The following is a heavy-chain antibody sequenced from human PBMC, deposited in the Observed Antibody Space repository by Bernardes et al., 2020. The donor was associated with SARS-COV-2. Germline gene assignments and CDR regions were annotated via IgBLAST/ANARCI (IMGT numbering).Heavy chain of an antibody. Sequence: GGSLRLSCAASGFTFDDYGMRWVRQVPGKGLEWVSGINQNGGSTGYADSVRGRFTISRDNAKKSLYLQMNSLRAEDTALYHCVRGFHYGPVDDWGQGTLVTVSS. CDR3: VRGFHYGPVDD. J-gene: IGHJ4*02. V-gene: IGHV3-20*01. D-gene: IGHD3-10*01. CDR2: INQNGGST. CDR1: GFTFDDYG.